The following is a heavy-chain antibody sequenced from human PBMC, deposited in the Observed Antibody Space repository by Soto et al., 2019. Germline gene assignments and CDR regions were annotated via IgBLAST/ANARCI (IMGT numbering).Heavy chain of an antibody. J-gene: IGHJ4*02. Sequence: EVQLVESGGGLVKPGGSLRLSCAASGFTFSGHTINWVPQAPGKGLEWVSSVSRSSSYIYYADSVKGRFTVSRDDAEKSLYLQMNSLRAEDTAIYYCARCMGFDGSGYAFFDSWGQGTQVTVSS. V-gene: IGHV3-21*01. D-gene: IGHD3-10*01. CDR2: VSRSSSYI. CDR3: ARCMGFDGSGYAFFDS. CDR1: GFTFSGHT.